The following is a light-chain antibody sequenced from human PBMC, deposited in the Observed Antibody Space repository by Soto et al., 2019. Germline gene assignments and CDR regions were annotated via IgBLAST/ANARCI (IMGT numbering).Light chain of an antibody. CDR1: QSVSSY. CDR2: AAS. CDR3: QQSYSTPQT. V-gene: IGKV1-39*01. Sequence: DIQMTQSPSSLSASVGDRVTITCRASQSVSSYLNWYRQKAGKAPELLIYAASSLQSGVPSRFSGSGSGTDFTLAISSLQPEDFATYYCQQSYSTPQTFGPGTKVDIK. J-gene: IGKJ3*01.